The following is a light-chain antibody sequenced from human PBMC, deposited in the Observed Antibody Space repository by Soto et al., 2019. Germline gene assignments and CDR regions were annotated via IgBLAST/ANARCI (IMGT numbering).Light chain of an antibody. CDR2: DVS. Sequence: QSALTQPASVSGSHGQSITISCTGTSSDVGGYNYVSWYQQHPGKAPELMIYDVSNRPSGVSNRFSGSKSGNTASLTISGLQAEDEADYYCSSYTSSSTYVFGTGTKLTVL. CDR3: SSYTSSSTYV. J-gene: IGLJ1*01. CDR1: SSDVGGYNY. V-gene: IGLV2-14*01.